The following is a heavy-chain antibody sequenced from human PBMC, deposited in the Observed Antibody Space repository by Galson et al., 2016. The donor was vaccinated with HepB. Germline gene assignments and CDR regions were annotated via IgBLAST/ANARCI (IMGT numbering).Heavy chain of an antibody. CDR1: GFSLTTSGMC. CDR3: ARIGYYGSGSYYNPPAAYFQE. J-gene: IGHJ1*01. Sequence: PALVKPTQTLTLTCTFSGFSLTTSGMCVSWIRQPPGKALEWLAIIDWDDDKYYSTSLKTRLTISKDISKSQVVLTMTNMDPVDTATYYCARIGYYGSGSYYNPPAAYFQEWGRGTLFTVSS. D-gene: IGHD3-10*01. CDR2: IDWDDDK. V-gene: IGHV2-70*01.